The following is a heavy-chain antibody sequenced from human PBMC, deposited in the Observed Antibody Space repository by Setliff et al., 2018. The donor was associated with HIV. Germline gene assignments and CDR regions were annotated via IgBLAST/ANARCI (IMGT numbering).Heavy chain of an antibody. CDR1: GGSISGHY. J-gene: IGHJ4*02. D-gene: IGHD3-10*01. Sequence: PSETLSLTCTVSGGSISGHYWSWIRQPPGKGLEWIAYIYDSGTTDYNPSLKSRVTISVDTSKNQISLKLSSVTAADTAVYYCARLVEVRGAANDYFDCWGQGTLVTSPQ. CDR2: IYDSGTT. CDR3: ARLVEVRGAANDYFDC. V-gene: IGHV4-59*08.